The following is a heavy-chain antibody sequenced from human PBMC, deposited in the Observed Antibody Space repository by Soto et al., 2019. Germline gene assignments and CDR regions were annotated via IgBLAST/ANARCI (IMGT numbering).Heavy chain of an antibody. V-gene: IGHV1-8*01. CDR1: GYTFTSYD. Sequence: QVQLVQSGAEVKTPGASVKVSCKASGYTFTSYDINWVRQATGQGLEWMGWMNPNSGKPGYAQKFQGRVTMTRNTAISTAYMERSSLRSEDTAVYSCARGRPDDGDYWGQGTLVTVSS. CDR3: ARGRPDDGDY. J-gene: IGHJ4*02. D-gene: IGHD1-1*01. CDR2: MNPNSGKP.